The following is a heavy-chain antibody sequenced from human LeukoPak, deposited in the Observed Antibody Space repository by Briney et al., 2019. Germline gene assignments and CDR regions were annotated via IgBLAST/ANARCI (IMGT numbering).Heavy chain of an antibody. V-gene: IGHV1-69*04. CDR1: GGTFSSYA. D-gene: IGHD6-19*01. Sequence: SVKVSCKASGGTFSSYAISWVRQAPGQGLEWMGRIIPILGIANYAQKFQGRVTITADKSTSTAYMELSSLRSEDTAVYYCARVPSGGYSSGWYDYWGQGTLVAVSS. J-gene: IGHJ4*02. CDR3: ARVPSGGYSSGWYDY. CDR2: IIPILGIA.